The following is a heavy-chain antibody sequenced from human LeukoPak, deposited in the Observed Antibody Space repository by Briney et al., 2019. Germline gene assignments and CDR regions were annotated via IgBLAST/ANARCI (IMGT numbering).Heavy chain of an antibody. Sequence: GRSLRLSCAASGFTFDDYTMHWVRQAPGKGLEWVSLISWDGGDTYYADSVKDRFTISRDNSKNSLYLQMNSLRTEDSALYYCAKGPLEVFPGYMDVWGKGTTVTVSS. CDR1: GFTFDDYT. J-gene: IGHJ6*03. D-gene: IGHD2-21*01. V-gene: IGHV3-43*01. CDR3: AKGPLEVFPGYMDV. CDR2: ISWDGGDT.